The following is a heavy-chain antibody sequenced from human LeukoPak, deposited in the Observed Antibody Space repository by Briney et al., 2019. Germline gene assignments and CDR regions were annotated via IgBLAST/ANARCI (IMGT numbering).Heavy chain of an antibody. Sequence: ASVKVSCKASGYTFTTYYMHWVRQAPGQGLEWMGIINPSGGSANNAQKFQGRVTMTRDTSTSTVYMELSSLRSEDTAVCYCAREALRGYNYGFAYWGQGTLVTVSS. J-gene: IGHJ4*02. CDR1: GYTFTTYY. D-gene: IGHD5-18*01. V-gene: IGHV1-46*01. CDR3: AREALRGYNYGFAY. CDR2: INPSGGSA.